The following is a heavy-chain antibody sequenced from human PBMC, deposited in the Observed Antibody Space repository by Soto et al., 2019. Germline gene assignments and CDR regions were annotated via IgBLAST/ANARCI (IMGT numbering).Heavy chain of an antibody. CDR3: ASDCSSTSCYLCDS. CDR2: IIPILGIA. Sequence: QVQLVQSGAEVKQPGSSVTVSCKASGSTFSSYTISWVRQAPGQGLEWMGRIIPILGIANYAQKFQGRVTITADKSTSTAYMELSSMRSEDTVVYYCASDCSSTSCYLCDSWGQGTLVTVSS. D-gene: IGHD2-2*01. CDR1: GSTFSSYT. J-gene: IGHJ4*02. V-gene: IGHV1-69*02.